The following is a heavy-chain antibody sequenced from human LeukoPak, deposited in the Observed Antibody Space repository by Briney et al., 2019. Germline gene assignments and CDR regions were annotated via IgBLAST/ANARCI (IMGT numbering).Heavy chain of an antibody. CDR1: GGSISSYY. Sequence: SETLSLTCTVSGGSISSYYWSWIRQPPGKGLEWIGYIYTSGSTNYNPSLKSRVTISVDTSKNQFSLKLSSVTAADTAVYYCAGASIAARPRYGGYYYYYYMDVWGKGTTVTVSS. J-gene: IGHJ6*03. CDR3: AGASIAARPRYGGYYYYYYMDV. CDR2: IYTSGST. V-gene: IGHV4-4*09. D-gene: IGHD6-6*01.